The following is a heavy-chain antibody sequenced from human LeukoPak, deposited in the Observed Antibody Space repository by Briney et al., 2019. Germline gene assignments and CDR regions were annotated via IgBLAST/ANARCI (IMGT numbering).Heavy chain of an antibody. J-gene: IGHJ4*02. CDR1: GFSVSSDY. CDR2: IYTGGST. V-gene: IGHV3-53*01. Sequence: GGSLRLSCAASGFSVSSDYMSWVRQAPGKGLEWVSVIYTGGSTHHADSVKGRFTISRDNSKNTVYLQMNSLRADDTAVYYCARAVYYHILTGYINWGQGTLVTVSS. D-gene: IGHD3-9*01. CDR3: ARAVYYHILTGYIN.